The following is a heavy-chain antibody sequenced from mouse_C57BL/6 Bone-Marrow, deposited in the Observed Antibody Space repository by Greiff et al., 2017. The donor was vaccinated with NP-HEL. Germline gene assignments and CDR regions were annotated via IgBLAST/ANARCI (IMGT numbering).Heavy chain of an antibody. V-gene: IGHV14-4*01. CDR2: IDPENGDT. CDR3: TPITTVVVGEAMDY. Sequence: EVQLKESGAELVRPGASVKLSCTASGFNITDDYMHWVKQRPEQGLEWIGWIDPENGDTESASKFQGKATITADTSSNTAYLQLSSLTSEDTAVYYCTPITTVVVGEAMDYWGQGTSVTVSS. D-gene: IGHD1-1*01. CDR1: GFNITDDY. J-gene: IGHJ4*01.